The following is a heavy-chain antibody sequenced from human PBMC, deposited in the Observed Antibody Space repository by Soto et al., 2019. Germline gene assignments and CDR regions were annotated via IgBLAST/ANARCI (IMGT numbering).Heavy chain of an antibody. V-gene: IGHV3-7*01. J-gene: IGHJ6*03. CDR3: ASCPMHDFWSGYHDYYYYMDV. D-gene: IGHD3-3*01. CDR2: IKQDGSEK. Sequence: GGSLRLSCAASGFTFSSYWMSWVRQAPGKGLEWVANIKQDGSEKYYVDSVKGRFTISRDNAKNSLYLQMNSLRAEDTAVYYCASCPMHDFWSGYHDYYYYMDVWGKGTTVTVSS. CDR1: GFTFSSYW.